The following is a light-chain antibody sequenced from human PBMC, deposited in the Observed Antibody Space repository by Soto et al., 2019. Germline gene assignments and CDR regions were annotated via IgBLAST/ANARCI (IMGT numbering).Light chain of an antibody. CDR2: DAS. Sequence: ERVMTQSPATLSVSPGERATLSCRASQNVYSSLAWFQQRPGQAPRLLIYDASTRATGIPARFSGSGSGTEFTLTISSLQPDDFATYYCQQYNSYWTFGQGTKVDIK. J-gene: IGKJ1*01. CDR3: QQYNSYWT. V-gene: IGKV3-15*01. CDR1: QNVYSS.